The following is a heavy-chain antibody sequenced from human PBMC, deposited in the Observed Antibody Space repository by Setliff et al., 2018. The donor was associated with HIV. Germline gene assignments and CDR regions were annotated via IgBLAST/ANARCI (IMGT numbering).Heavy chain of an antibody. CDR3: ATSSRIYYYSYMDV. CDR1: GYSFTSYA. V-gene: IGHV1-18*01. D-gene: IGHD2-2*01. Sequence: ASVKVSCKASGYSFTSYAISWVRQAPGQGLEWMAWISPNSGYTLFAQKLQARVTMTTDTSTSTAYMELRSLRSDDTAVYYCATSSRIYYYSYMDVWGKGTTVTVSS. CDR2: ISPNSGYT. J-gene: IGHJ6*03.